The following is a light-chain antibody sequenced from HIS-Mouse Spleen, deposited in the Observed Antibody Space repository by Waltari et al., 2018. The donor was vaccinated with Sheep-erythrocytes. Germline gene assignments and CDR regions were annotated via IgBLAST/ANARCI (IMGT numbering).Light chain of an antibody. V-gene: IGKV4-1*01. CDR2: WAS. Sequence: IVMTQSPDSLAVSLGGRATINCKSSQRVLYSSNNKNYLAWYQQKPGQPPKLLIYWASTRESGVPDRFSGSGSGTDFTLTISSLQAEDVAVYYCQRYYSTLTFGGGTKVEIK. CDR1: QRVLYSSNNKNY. CDR3: QRYYSTLT. J-gene: IGKJ4*01.